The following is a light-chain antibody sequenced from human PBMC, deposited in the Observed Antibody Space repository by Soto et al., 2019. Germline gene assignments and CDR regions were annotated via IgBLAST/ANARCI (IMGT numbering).Light chain of an antibody. Sequence: QSVLTQPPSASGTPGQRATISCSGSSSNIGSNTVNWYQQLPGTAPKLLICSNNQRPSGVPDRFSGSKSGTSASLAISGLQSEDEADYYCAAWDDSLNGPVFGGGTKLTVL. CDR1: SSNIGSNT. CDR3: AAWDDSLNGPV. CDR2: SNN. J-gene: IGLJ2*01. V-gene: IGLV1-44*01.